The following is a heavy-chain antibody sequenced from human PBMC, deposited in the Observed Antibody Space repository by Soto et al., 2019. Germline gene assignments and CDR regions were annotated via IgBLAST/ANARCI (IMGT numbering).Heavy chain of an antibody. Sequence: EMQLVESGGALVQPGGSLRLSCAASVFTFSSSWMAWVRQAPGKGLEWVANINPEGSAEYYVDSVKGRFTISRDNAKNSLYLQMNSLRLEDTALYYCARHGVWCFDFWGQGTLVSISS. CDR2: INPEGSAE. J-gene: IGHJ4*02. CDR1: VFTFSSSW. D-gene: IGHD2-8*02. V-gene: IGHV3-7*02. CDR3: ARHGVWCFDF.